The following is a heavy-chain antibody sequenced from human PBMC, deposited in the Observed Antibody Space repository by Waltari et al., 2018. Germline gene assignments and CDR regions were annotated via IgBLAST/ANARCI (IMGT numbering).Heavy chain of an antibody. CDR3: ARHLYSKSFYGWFDP. V-gene: IGHV4-39*01. Sequence: QLELQESGPGLVKPSETLSVTCSVSGGSFRNADYYWGWIRQGPGKGLEWIGSISYGGASYYNPSFKSRVSISVDKSQHQFSLRLSYVTAADTETYYCARHLYSKSFYGWFDPWGQGTLVTVSS. J-gene: IGHJ5*02. CDR1: GGSFRNADYY. CDR2: ISYGGAS. D-gene: IGHD4-4*01.